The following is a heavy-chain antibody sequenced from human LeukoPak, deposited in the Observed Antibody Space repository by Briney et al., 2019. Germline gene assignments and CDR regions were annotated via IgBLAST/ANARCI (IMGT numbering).Heavy chain of an antibody. CDR1: GFTFSYAW. J-gene: IGHJ4*02. Sequence: PGESLRLSCAASGFTFSYAWMSWVRQTPGKGLELVGRIKSQRDGGTADSAAPVKGRFTISRHDSRDTVYLQMNSLKAEDTAVYFCTTDLGSGSLFDYWGQGILVTVSS. D-gene: IGHD1-26*01. CDR2: IKSQRDGGTA. V-gene: IGHV3-15*01. CDR3: TTDLGSGSLFDY.